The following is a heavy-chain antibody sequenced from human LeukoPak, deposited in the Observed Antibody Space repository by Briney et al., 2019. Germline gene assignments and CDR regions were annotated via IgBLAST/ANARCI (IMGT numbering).Heavy chain of an antibody. CDR2: ISGSGGST. J-gene: IGHJ4*02. Sequence: GGSLRLSCAASGFTFSSYAMSWVRQAPGKGLEWVSAISGSGGSTYYADSVKGRFTISRDNSKNTLYLQMNSLRAEDTAVYYCARSLYYYGSGSYPGGFDYWGQGTLVTVSS. V-gene: IGHV3-23*01. D-gene: IGHD3-10*01. CDR3: ARSLYYYGSGSYPGGFDY. CDR1: GFTFSSYA.